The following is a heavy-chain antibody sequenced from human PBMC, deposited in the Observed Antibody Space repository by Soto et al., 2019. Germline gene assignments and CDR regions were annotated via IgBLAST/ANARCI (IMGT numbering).Heavy chain of an antibody. CDR2: TRNKANSYTT. Sequence: EVQLVESGGGLVQPGGSLRLSCAASGFTFSDHYMDWVRQAPGKGLEWVGRTRNKANSYTTEYAASVKGRFTISRDDSKISLYQQMNSLKTEDTAVYYCARGPPSRVTTGYYYGMDVWGQGTTVTVSS. CDR1: GFTFSDHY. J-gene: IGHJ6*02. CDR3: ARGPPSRVTTGYYYGMDV. D-gene: IGHD4-17*01. V-gene: IGHV3-72*01.